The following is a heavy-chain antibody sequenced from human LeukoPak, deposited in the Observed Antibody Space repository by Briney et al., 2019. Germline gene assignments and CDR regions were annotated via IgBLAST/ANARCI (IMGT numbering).Heavy chain of an antibody. CDR1: GFIFNNYG. V-gene: IGHV3-23*01. Sequence: SGGSLRLSCAASGFIFNNYGLIWFRKAPGKGLEWVSAISNDGGGTNYADFVKGRFTISRDNSTNTLFLQMNSLRAEDTALYYCAKGSSGYFVDLWGQGTLVTVSS. J-gene: IGHJ5*02. CDR3: AKGSSGYFVDL. CDR2: ISNDGGGT. D-gene: IGHD3-22*01.